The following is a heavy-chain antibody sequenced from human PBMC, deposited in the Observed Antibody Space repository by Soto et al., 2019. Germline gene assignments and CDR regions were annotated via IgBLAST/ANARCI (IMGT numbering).Heavy chain of an antibody. CDR1: GFTFSSYS. J-gene: IGHJ4*02. Sequence: VGSLILSCAASGFTFSSYSMNWVRQAPGKGLEWVSSISSSSSYIYYADSVKGRFTISRDNAKNSLYLQMNSLRAEDTAVYYCARDKRQSFDYWGQGTLVTVSS. D-gene: IGHD6-25*01. CDR2: ISSSSSYI. V-gene: IGHV3-21*01. CDR3: ARDKRQSFDY.